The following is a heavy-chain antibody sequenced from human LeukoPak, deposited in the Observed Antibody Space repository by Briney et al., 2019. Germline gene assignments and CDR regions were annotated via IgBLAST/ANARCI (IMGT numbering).Heavy chain of an antibody. D-gene: IGHD3-10*01. Sequence: SGTLSPTGIVLVNSTRSSSWAWFRRPAGKGLRGWGYISASGGTNYNPSLKSRVSMSVDTFKNQFSLKLSSVTAADTAVYYCARTHSWFGEFDAFDIWGQGTMVAVSS. V-gene: IGHV4-4*07. J-gene: IGHJ3*02. CDR2: ISASGGT. CDR3: ARTHSWFGEFDAFDI. CDR1: VNSTRSSS.